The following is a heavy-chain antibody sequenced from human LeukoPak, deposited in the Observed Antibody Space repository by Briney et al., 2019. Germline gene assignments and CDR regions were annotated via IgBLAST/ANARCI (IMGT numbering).Heavy chain of an antibody. CDR2: IIPMFGAV. D-gene: IGHD3-22*01. V-gene: IGHV1-69*06. CDR1: GGTFSSYV. Sequence: SVKVSCKASGGTFSSYVISWVRQAPGQGLQWMGGIIPMFGAVNYAQKFQGRVTITADKSTGTAYMGLSSLRSEDTAVYYCVRDYDISGPQKNFFDYWGQGTLVTVSS. CDR3: VRDYDISGPQKNFFDY. J-gene: IGHJ4*02.